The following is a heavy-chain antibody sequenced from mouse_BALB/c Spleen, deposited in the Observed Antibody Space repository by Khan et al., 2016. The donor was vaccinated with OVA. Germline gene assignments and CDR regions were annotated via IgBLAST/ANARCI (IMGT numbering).Heavy chain of an antibody. Sequence: VQLQQSGAELARPGASVKMSCKASGYTFTSYTMHWVKQRPGQGLEWIGYINPSNSYTNYNQKFKDKATLTADKSSSTAYMQLSSLTSEDSAVFYCARECAYDRCYAWFAYCSKGTRVTVS. CDR2: INPSNSYT. V-gene: IGHV1-4*01. J-gene: IGHJ3*01. CDR3: ARECAYDRCYAWFAY. D-gene: IGHD2-14*01. CDR1: GYTFTSYT.